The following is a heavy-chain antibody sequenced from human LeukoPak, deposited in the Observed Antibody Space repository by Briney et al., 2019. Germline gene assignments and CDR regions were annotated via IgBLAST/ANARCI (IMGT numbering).Heavy chain of an antibody. V-gene: IGHV4-39*01. CDR2: MYYTGST. CDR1: GGSISSSSYY. D-gene: IGHD3-22*01. Sequence: SETLSLTCTVSGGSISSSSYYWVWIRQPPGKGLEWIGNMYYTGSTYHNPSLKSRVTISIDTSKNQFSLKLSSVTATDTAVYYCATLHYDSSGYFDAFDIWGQGIMVTVSS. CDR3: ATLHYDSSGYFDAFDI. J-gene: IGHJ3*02.